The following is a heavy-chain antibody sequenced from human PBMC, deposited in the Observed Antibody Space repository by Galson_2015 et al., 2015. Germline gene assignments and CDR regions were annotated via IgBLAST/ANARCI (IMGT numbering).Heavy chain of an antibody. CDR1: GYTLTELS. V-gene: IGHV1-24*01. D-gene: IGHD1-26*01. CDR2: FDPEDGET. CDR3: ARSGTTHNWFVP. Sequence: SVKVSCKVSGYTLTELSMHWVRQAPGKGLEWMGGFDPEDGETIYAQKFQGRVTMTEDTSTDTAYMELNSLRAEDTAVYYCARSGTTHNWFVPWGQGTLVTVSS. J-gene: IGHJ5*02.